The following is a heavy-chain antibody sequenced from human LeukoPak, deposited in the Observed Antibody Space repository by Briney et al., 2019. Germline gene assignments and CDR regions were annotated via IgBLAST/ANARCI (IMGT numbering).Heavy chain of an antibody. Sequence: KPSETLSLTCTVSGGSISSYYWSWIRQPPGKGLEWIGYIYYSGSTNYNPSLKSRVTISVDTSKNQFSLKLSSVTAPDTAVYYCARHGVAPYYYYGMDVWGQGTTVTVSS. J-gene: IGHJ6*02. CDR1: GGSISSYY. CDR3: ARHGVAPYYYYGMDV. CDR2: IYYSGST. V-gene: IGHV4-59*01. D-gene: IGHD3-3*01.